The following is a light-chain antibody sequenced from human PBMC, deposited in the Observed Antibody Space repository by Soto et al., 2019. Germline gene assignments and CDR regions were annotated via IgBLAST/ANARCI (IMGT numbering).Light chain of an antibody. V-gene: IGKV1-12*01. Sequence: ILVTQSPSSVSASVGDRVTITCRASQPISNWLAWYQQKPGKAPKLLIYAASSLQSGVPSRFSGSGSGTHFTLTISRLQQEDLSTYDGQQANRLPPLTFGGGTTVEIK. CDR3: QQANRLPPLT. CDR1: QPISNW. J-gene: IGKJ4*01. CDR2: AAS.